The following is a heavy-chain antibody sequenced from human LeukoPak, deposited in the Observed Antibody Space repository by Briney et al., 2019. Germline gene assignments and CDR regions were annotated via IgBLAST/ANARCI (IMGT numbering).Heavy chain of an antibody. Sequence: GSSVKVSCKASGGTFISYAISWVRQAPGQGLEWTGGIIPIFGTANYAQKFQGRVTITADESTSTAYMELSSLRSEETAVYYCARFQDTARFDPWGQGTLVTVSS. CDR1: GGTFISYA. D-gene: IGHD5-18*01. CDR3: ARFQDTARFDP. CDR2: IIPIFGTA. J-gene: IGHJ5*02. V-gene: IGHV1-69*01.